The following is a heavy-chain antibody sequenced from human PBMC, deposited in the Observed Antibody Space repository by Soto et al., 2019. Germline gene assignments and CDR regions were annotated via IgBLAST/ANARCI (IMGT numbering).Heavy chain of an antibody. CDR3: ARDGTAVSFDL. Sequence: DVQLLESGGGLVQSGGSLRLSCAASGLTFSTYAMSWFRQAPGKGLEWVSAISGDGGATFYADSVEGRFTISRDNSKNTLFLQMNNLRAEDTAIYSCARDGTAVSFDLWGQGTVVTVSS. D-gene: IGHD1-26*01. CDR1: GLTFSTYA. CDR2: ISGDGGAT. J-gene: IGHJ3*01. V-gene: IGHV3-23*01.